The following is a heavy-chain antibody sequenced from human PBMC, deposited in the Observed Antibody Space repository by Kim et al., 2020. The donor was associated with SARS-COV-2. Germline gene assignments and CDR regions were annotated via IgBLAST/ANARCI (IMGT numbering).Heavy chain of an antibody. CDR1: GGSTSSYY. CDR3: ARLRGITIFD. V-gene: IGHV4-59*08. CDR2: IYYSGNT. J-gene: IGHJ4*02. D-gene: IGHD3-3*01. Sequence: SETLSLTCTVSGGSTSSYYWSWIRQPPGKGLEWIGYIYYSGNTNYNPSLKSRVTISIDTSKNQFSLELSSVIAADTAVYYCARLRGITIFDWGQGTLVTV.